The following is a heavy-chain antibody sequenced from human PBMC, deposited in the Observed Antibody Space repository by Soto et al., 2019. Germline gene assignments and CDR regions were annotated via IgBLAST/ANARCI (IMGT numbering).Heavy chain of an antibody. CDR1: GFTFSSYA. CDR2: ISYDGSNK. D-gene: IGHD3-10*01. J-gene: IGHJ4*02. V-gene: IGHV3-30-3*01. CDR3: ARPDYGSGSYPDY. Sequence: QVQLVESGGGVVQPGRSLRLSCAASGFTFSSYAMQWVRQAPGKGLEWVAVISYDGSNKYYADSVKGRFTISRDNSKNPLYLQMTSLRAEETAVYYCARPDYGSGSYPDYWGQGTLVTFSS.